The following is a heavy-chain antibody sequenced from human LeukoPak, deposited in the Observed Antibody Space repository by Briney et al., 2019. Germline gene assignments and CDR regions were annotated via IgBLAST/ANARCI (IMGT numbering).Heavy chain of an antibody. CDR2: IYSNTSA. Sequence: PGGSLRLSCAASGFTISYNYMSWVRQAPGKGLQWVSVIYSNTSAYYADSVKGRFTISRHNSKNTLYLQMTGLRAEDTAVYYCARDIPVDSRSSVPKPVRDSWGQGTLVTVSS. V-gene: IGHV3-53*04. J-gene: IGHJ5*02. D-gene: IGHD6-6*01. CDR3: ARDIPVDSRSSVPKPVRDS. CDR1: GFTISYNY.